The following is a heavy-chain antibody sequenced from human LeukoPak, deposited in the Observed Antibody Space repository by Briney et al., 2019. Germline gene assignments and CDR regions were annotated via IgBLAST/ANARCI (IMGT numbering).Heavy chain of an antibody. D-gene: IGHD5-24*01. V-gene: IGHV4-38-2*01. CDR2: IHHSGST. CDR3: ARGPPRFVSY. CDR1: GYSISSGYY. J-gene: IGHJ4*02. Sequence: SETLSLTCAVSGYSISSGYYWGWIRQPPGKGLEWIGSIHHSGSTYYNPSLKSRVTISVDTSKNQFSLKLSSVTAADTAVYHCARGPPRFVSYWGQGTLVTVSS.